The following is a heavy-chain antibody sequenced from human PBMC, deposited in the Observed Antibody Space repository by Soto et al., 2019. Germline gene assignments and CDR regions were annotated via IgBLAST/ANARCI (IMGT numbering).Heavy chain of an antibody. J-gene: IGHJ3*02. Sequence: SETLSLTCAVSGGSISSGGYSWSWIRQPPGKGLEWIGYIYHSGSTYYNPSLKSRVTISVDRSKNQFSLKLSSVTAADTAVYYCARGREDKGWNIWGQGTMVTVSS. D-gene: IGHD6-19*01. CDR3: ARGREDKGWNI. V-gene: IGHV4-30-2*01. CDR1: GGSISSGGYS. CDR2: IYHSGST.